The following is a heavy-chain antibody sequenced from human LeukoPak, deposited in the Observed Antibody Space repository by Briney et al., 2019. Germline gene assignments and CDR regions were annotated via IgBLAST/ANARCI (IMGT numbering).Heavy chain of an antibody. Sequence: SETLSLTCTASGGSISSNSYYWGWIRQPPGKGLKWIGSIYYSGSTYYNPSLKSRVTISVDTSKNQFSLKLSSVTAADTAVYYCARETSQKGAHYMDVWGKGTTVTISS. D-gene: IGHD3-16*01. CDR2: IYYSGST. CDR3: ARETSQKGAHYMDV. J-gene: IGHJ6*03. V-gene: IGHV4-39*07. CDR1: GGSISSNSYY.